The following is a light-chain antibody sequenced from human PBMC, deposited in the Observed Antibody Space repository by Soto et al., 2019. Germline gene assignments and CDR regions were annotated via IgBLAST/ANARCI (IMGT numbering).Light chain of an antibody. Sequence: EIVLTQSPGTLSLSPGERATLSCRASQCVSSNYLAWYQHKLGQAPRLLIYGASSGATGIPARFSGSGSGTDFTLTISRLEPEDFAVYFCQQYGSSPLTFGGGTKVEMK. J-gene: IGKJ4*01. CDR2: GAS. CDR3: QQYGSSPLT. CDR1: QCVSSNY. V-gene: IGKV3-20*01.